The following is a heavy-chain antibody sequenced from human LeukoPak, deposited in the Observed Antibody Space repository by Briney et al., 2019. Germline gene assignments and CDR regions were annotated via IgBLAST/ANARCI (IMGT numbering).Heavy chain of an antibody. Sequence: GGSLRLSCAASGFTVSSNYMSWVRQAPGKGLEWVSVIYSGGSTYYADSVKGRFTISRDNSKNTLYLQMNSLRPEDTAVYHCAKAVAGRGYWGREPWSPSPQ. D-gene: IGHD6-19*01. V-gene: IGHV3-66*02. CDR2: IYSGGST. CDR1: GFTVSSNY. J-gene: IGHJ4*02. CDR3: AKAVAGRGY.